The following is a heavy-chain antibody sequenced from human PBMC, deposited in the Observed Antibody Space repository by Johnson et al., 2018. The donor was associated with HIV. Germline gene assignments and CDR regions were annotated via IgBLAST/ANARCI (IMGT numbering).Heavy chain of an antibody. J-gene: IGHJ3*02. CDR3: AKVGATVITPRGEAFDI. D-gene: IGHD4-23*01. V-gene: IGHV3-30-3*02. CDR1: GFTFSSYA. CDR2: ISYDGSNK. Sequence: QVQLVESGGGVVQPGGSLRLSCVASGFTFSSYAMHWVRQAPGKGLEWVAVISYDGSNKYYADSATGRFTISRDNSKNTRYLQMNSLRAEDTAVYYCAKVGATVITPRGEAFDIWGQGTMVTVSS.